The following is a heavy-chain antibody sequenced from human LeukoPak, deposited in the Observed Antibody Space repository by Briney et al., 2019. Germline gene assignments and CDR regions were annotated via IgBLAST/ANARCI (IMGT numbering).Heavy chain of an antibody. CDR1: GYTFTSYG. J-gene: IGHJ4*02. V-gene: IGHV1-8*02. CDR2: MNPNSGNT. Sequence: ASVKVSCKASGYTFTSYGISWVRQATGQGLEWMGWMNPNSGNTGYAQKFQGRVTMTRNTSISTAYMELSSLRSEDTAVYYCARGDGGWYDFDYWGQGTLVTVSS. D-gene: IGHD6-19*01. CDR3: ARGDGGWYDFDY.